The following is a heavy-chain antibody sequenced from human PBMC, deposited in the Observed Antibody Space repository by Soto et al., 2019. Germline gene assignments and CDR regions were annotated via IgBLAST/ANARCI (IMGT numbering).Heavy chain of an antibody. D-gene: IGHD3-16*02. V-gene: IGHV3-33*01. Sequence: GESLKISCAASGFTFSSYGMHWVRQAPGKGLEWVAVIWYDGSNKYYADSVKGRFTISRDNSKNTLYLQMNSLRAEDTAVYYCARAPAENYDYVWGSYRYNRYWGQGTLVTVSS. CDR3: ARAPAENYDYVWGSYRYNRY. CDR1: GFTFSSYG. J-gene: IGHJ4*02. CDR2: IWYDGSNK.